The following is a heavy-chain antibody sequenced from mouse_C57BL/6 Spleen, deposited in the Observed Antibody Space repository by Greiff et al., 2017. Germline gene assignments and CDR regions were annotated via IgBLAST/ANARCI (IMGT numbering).Heavy chain of an antibody. CDR2: FHPYNDDT. V-gene: IGHV1-47*01. CDR3: ARCRNYDYAMDY. D-gene: IGHD2-1*01. J-gene: IGHJ4*01. Sequence: VQLKESGAELVKPGASVKMSCKASGYTFTTYPIAWMQQNHGKSLEWIGNFHPYNDDTKYNEKFKGKTTLTVDKTSSTLYLELSRLTSDDSAVCYSARCRNYDYAMDYWGQGTSVTVSS. CDR1: GYTFTTYP.